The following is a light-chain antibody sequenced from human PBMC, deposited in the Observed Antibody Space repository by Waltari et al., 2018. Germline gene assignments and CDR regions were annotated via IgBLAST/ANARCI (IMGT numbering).Light chain of an antibody. Sequence: QSVLTQPPSASGTPGQRVTISGSGSTPNAGRGNVSWYQQPPGPAPKPLIYNDNQRPSGVPDRFSGSKSGTSASLAISGLRSEDEGDYYCAAWDVSLSRYVFGTGTQVTVL. CDR3: AAWDVSLSRYV. V-gene: IGLV1-47*01. J-gene: IGLJ1*01. CDR1: TPNAGRGN. CDR2: NDN.